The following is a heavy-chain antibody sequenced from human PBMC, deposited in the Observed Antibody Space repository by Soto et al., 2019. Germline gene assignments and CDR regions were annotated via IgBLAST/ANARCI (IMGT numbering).Heavy chain of an antibody. CDR1: GGSISSGGYY. CDR2: IYYSGST. CDR3: ARGVIH. V-gene: IGHV4-31*03. Sequence: QVQLQESGPGLVKPSQTLSLTCTVSGGSISSGGYYWSWIRQHPGKGLEWIGYIYYSGSTSYNPSLQNRITISGDNFKKPFSLKLSSVTAADTAVYYCARGVIHWGQGTLVTVSS. J-gene: IGHJ4*02. D-gene: IGHD3-16*02.